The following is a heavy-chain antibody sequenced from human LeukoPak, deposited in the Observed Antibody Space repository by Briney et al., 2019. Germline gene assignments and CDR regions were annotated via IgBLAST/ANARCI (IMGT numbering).Heavy chain of an antibody. J-gene: IGHJ4*02. D-gene: IGHD6-19*01. CDR1: GFTFSGYW. CDR3: ARDGAGSGWYY. Sequence: PGGSLRLSCAVSGFTFSGYWMSWVRQAPGKGLEWVANIKEDGSEKHYVNSVNGRFTISRDNAKNSLYLQMNSLRAEDTGVYYCARDGAGSGWYYRGQGTLVTVSS. CDR2: IKEDGSEK. V-gene: IGHV3-7*01.